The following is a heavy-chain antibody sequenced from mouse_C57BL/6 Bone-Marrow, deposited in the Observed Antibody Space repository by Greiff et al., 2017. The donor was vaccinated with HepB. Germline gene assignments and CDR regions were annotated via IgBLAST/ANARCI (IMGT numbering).Heavy chain of an antibody. V-gene: IGHV14-4*01. CDR2: IDPENGDT. Sequence: EVQLQQSGAELVRPGASVKLSCTASGFNIKDDYMHWVKQRPEQGLEWIGWIDPENGDTEYASKFQGKATITADTSSNTAYLQLSSLTSEDTAVYYCTTTWLLYFDYWGQGTTLTVSS. CDR3: TTTWLLYFDY. J-gene: IGHJ2*01. D-gene: IGHD2-3*01. CDR1: GFNIKDDY.